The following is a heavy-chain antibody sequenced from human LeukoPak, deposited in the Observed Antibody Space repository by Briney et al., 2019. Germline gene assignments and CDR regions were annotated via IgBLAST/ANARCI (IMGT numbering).Heavy chain of an antibody. D-gene: IGHD1-26*01. CDR1: GFTFSSYG. V-gene: IGHV3-30*03. J-gene: IGHJ4*02. Sequence: GRSLRLSCAASGFTFSSYGMHWVRQAPGKGLEWVAVISYDGSNKYYADSVKGRFTISRDNSKNTLYLQMNSLRAEDTAVYYCARNSGLEADHFDYWGQGTLVTVSS. CDR3: ARNSGLEADHFDY. CDR2: ISYDGSNK.